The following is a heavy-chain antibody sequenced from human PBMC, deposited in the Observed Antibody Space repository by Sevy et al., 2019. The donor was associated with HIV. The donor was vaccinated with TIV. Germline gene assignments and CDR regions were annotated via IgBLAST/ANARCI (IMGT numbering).Heavy chain of an antibody. D-gene: IGHD3-10*01. J-gene: IGHJ4*02. CDR1: GFSLSTTGVG. V-gene: IGHV2-5*02. CDR3: ARYYYPSGGFDY. CDR2: ICWDDDK. Sequence: SDPTLVNPTQTLTLTCTFSGFSLSTTGVGVGWIRQPPGKALEWLTVICWDDDKRYSPSLKSRLTITKDTSKNQVVLTMTNMDPVDTATFYCARYYYPSGGFDYWGQGTLVTVSS.